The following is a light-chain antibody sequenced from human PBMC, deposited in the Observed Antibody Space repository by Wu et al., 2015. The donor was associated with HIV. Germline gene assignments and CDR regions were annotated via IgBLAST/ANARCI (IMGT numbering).Light chain of an antibody. J-gene: IGKJ2*03. V-gene: IGKV3-15*01. Sequence: EIVVTQSPATLSVSPGEGATLSCRASQSVSSNLAWYQQKPGQAPRLLIFTASTRATGIPARFSGGGSGTEFTLTISSLQSEDFAVYYCQQYSNWPYSFGQGTKLEIK. CDR1: QSVSSN. CDR2: TAS. CDR3: QQYSNWPYS.